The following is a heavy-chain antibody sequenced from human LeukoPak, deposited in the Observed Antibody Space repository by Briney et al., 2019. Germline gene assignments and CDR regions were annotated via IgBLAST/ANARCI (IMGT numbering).Heavy chain of an antibody. D-gene: IGHD1-1*01. CDR1: GFTFNSYS. Sequence: TGGSLRLSCAASGFTFNSYSMNWVRQAPGKGLEWVSYITSSSGTIYYADSVKGRFTISRDNAKNSLSLQMNSLRAEDTAVYYCARETNSEAVPYYYYGMDVWGQGTTVTVSS. V-gene: IGHV3-48*04. J-gene: IGHJ6*02. CDR3: ARETNSEAVPYYYYGMDV. CDR2: ITSSSGTI.